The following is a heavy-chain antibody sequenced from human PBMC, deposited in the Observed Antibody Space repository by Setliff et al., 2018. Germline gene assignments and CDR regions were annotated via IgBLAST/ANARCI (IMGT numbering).Heavy chain of an antibody. CDR3: AYGDYGVLAFDY. CDR2: ISAYNGNT. CDR1: GYTFTSYG. J-gene: IGHJ4*02. Sequence: ASVKVSCKASGYTFTSYGISWVRQAPGQGLEWMGWISAYNGNTNYAQKLQGRVTISVDTSKNQFSLKLRSVTAADTAIYYCAYGDYGVLAFDYWGQGALVTVSS. D-gene: IGHD4-17*01. V-gene: IGHV1-18*01.